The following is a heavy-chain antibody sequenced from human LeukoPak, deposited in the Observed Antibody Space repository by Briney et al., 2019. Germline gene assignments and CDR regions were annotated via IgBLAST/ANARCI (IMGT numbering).Heavy chain of an antibody. CDR1: GFTFSSYS. V-gene: IGHV3-21*01. J-gene: IGHJ4*02. CDR3: ARDLLRYFDWSPI. CDR2: ISSSSSYI. D-gene: IGHD3-9*01. Sequence: GGSLRLSCAASGFTFSSYSMNWVRQAPGKGLEWVSSISSSSSYIYYADSVEGRFTISRDNAKNSLYLQMNSLRAEDTAVYYCARDLLRYFDWSPIWGQGTLVTVSS.